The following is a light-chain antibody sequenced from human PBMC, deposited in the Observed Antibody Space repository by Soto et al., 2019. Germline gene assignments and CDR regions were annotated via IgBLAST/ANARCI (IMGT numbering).Light chain of an antibody. V-gene: IGKV3-20*01. CDR2: GAS. CDR1: QSVSNY. J-gene: IGKJ1*01. CDR3: QQYGGSPQT. Sequence: EIVLTQSPGTLSLSPGERATLPCRASQSVSNYLAWYQQKPGQAPRLLIYGASRRATVIPDRFSGSGSGTDFTLTISRLEPEDFAVYYCQQYGGSPQTFGQGTKVAIK.